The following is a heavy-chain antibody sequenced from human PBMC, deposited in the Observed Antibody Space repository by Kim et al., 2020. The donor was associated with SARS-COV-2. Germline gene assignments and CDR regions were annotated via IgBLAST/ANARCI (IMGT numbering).Heavy chain of an antibody. CDR2: ISGSGGTT. V-gene: IGHV3-23*01. D-gene: IGHD4-17*01. CDR1: GFTFSSYA. J-gene: IGHJ4*02. Sequence: GGSLRLSCAASGFTFSSYAMSWVRQAPGKGLEWVSAISGSGGTTYYADSVKGRSTITRDNSKNTLYLQMNSMRAEDTVEYHCAEGNGDYENPCDYWGQ. CDR3: AEGNGDYENPCDY.